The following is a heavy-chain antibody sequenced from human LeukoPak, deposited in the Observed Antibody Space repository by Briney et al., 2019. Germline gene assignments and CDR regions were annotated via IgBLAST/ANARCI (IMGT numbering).Heavy chain of an antibody. CDR2: ISGSGGST. CDR1: GFTFSSYA. V-gene: IGHV3-23*01. D-gene: IGHD5-12*01. CDR3: ATRPPEATIRLPFDY. J-gene: IGHJ4*02. Sequence: GGSLRLSCAASGFTFSSYAMSWVRQAPGKGLEWVSAISGSGGSTYYADSVKGRFTISRDNSKNTLYLQMNSLRAEDTAVYYCATRPPEATIRLPFDYWGQGTLVTVPS.